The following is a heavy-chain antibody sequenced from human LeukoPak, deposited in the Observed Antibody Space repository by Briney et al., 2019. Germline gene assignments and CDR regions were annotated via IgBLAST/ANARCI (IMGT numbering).Heavy chain of an antibody. CDR1: GFTFSSYA. Sequence: GGSLRLSCAASGFTFSSYAMSWVRQAPGKGLEWVSAISGSGGSTYYADSVKGRFTISRDYSKNTLYLQMNSLRAEDTAVYYCAKYGSGVGYFDLWGRGTLVTVSS. CDR3: AKYGSGVGYFDL. CDR2: ISGSGGST. D-gene: IGHD3-10*01. J-gene: IGHJ2*01. V-gene: IGHV3-23*01.